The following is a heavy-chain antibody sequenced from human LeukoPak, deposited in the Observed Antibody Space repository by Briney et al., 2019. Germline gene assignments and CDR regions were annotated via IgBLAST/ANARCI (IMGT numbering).Heavy chain of an antibody. D-gene: IGHD3-22*01. V-gene: IGHV4-34*01. J-gene: IGHJ4*02. Sequence: PSETLSLTCIVSGGSISSYYWSWIRQPPRKGLEWIGEINHSGSTNYNPSLKSRVTISVDTSKNQFSLKLSSVTAADTAVYYCARETAPDSSGYSLDYWGQGTLVTVSS. CDR1: GGSISSYY. CDR3: ARETAPDSSGYSLDY. CDR2: INHSGST.